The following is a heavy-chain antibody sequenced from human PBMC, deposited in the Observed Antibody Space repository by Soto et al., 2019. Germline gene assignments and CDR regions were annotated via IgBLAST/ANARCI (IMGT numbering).Heavy chain of an antibody. D-gene: IGHD2-2*01. CDR3: ARDSGRSDVVPVGISAMDV. V-gene: IGHV1-69*08. Sequence: QVQLVQSGAEVKKPGSSVKVSCKGSGGNRYTITWVRQAPGQGLEWMGRIIPMFGIATYAQNFQGRGTISAEKATSTAYMELSSLRSEGTAVYYCARDSGRSDVVPVGISAMDVWGQGATVTVSS. CDR2: IIPMFGIA. J-gene: IGHJ6*02. CDR1: GGNRYT.